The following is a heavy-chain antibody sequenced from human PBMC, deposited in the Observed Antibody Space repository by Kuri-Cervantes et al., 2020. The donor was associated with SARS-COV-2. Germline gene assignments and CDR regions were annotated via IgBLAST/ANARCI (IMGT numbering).Heavy chain of an antibody. V-gene: IGHV3-11*06. Sequence: GESLKISCAASGFTFSDYYMSWIRQAPGKGLEWVSYISSSSSYTNYAVSVKGRFTISRDNAKNSLYLQMNSLRAEDTAVYYCARDSVAEHYYYGMDVWGQGTTVTVSS. CDR2: ISSSSSYT. D-gene: IGHD1-14*01. CDR1: GFTFSDYY. J-gene: IGHJ6*02. CDR3: ARDSVAEHYYYGMDV.